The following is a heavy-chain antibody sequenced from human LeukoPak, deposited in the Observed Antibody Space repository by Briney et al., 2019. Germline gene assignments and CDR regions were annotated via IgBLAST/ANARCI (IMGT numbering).Heavy chain of an antibody. CDR3: AGGSGRTFDY. D-gene: IGHD6-19*01. CDR1: GFSLTTSGMG. Sequence: SGPTLVNPTQTLTLTCTFSGFSLTTSGMGVCWIRQSPGKALEWLAIIYWDDDKRYSPSLKSRLTTTKDTSKNQVVLTTTNMDPVDTGTYYCAGGSGRTFDYWGQRTLVTVSS. CDR2: IYWDDDK. V-gene: IGHV2-5*02. J-gene: IGHJ4*02.